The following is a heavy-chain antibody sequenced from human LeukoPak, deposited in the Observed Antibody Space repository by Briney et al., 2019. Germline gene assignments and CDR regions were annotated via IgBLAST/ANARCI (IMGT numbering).Heavy chain of an antibody. CDR3: AREAVAGTPLGY. V-gene: IGHV1-2*02. CDR1: GYTFIDYY. CDR2: INPNIGGT. J-gene: IGHJ4*02. Sequence: ASVKVSCKASGYTFIDYYIHWVRQAPGQGLEWMGWINPNIGGTNYAQEFHGRVTMTRDTSTSTVYMELSSLRSEDTAVYYCAREAVAGTPLGYWGQGTLVTASS. D-gene: IGHD6-19*01.